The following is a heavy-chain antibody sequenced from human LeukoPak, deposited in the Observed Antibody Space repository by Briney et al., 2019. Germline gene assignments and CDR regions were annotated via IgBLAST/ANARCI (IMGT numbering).Heavy chain of an antibody. Sequence: PGGSLRLSCSASGFTVSSNYMSWVRQAPGKGLEWVSVIYTGGTTHYADSVKGRFTISRDNAKNTLYLQMNSLRAEDTAVYYCARRKVVSAYYYGMDVWGQGTTVTVSS. D-gene: IGHD2-2*01. CDR2: IYTGGTT. J-gene: IGHJ6*02. CDR1: GFTVSSNY. CDR3: ARRKVVSAYYYGMDV. V-gene: IGHV3-66*01.